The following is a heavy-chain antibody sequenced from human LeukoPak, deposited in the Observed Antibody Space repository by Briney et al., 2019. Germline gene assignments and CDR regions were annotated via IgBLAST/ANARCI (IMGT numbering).Heavy chain of an antibody. Sequence: PSETLSLTCTVSGGSIGSYYWSWIRQPPGKGLEWIGYIYYSGSTNYNPSLKSRVTISVDTSKNQFSLKLSSVTAADTAVYYCARDLAIAVAGNDYYYYGMDVWGQGTTVTVSS. V-gene: IGHV4-59*01. CDR3: ARDLAIAVAGNDYYYYGMDV. CDR1: GGSIGSYY. CDR2: IYYSGST. D-gene: IGHD6-19*01. J-gene: IGHJ6*02.